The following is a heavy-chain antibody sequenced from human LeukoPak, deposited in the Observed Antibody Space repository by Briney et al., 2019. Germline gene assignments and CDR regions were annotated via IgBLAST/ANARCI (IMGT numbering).Heavy chain of an antibody. J-gene: IGHJ4*02. CDR3: ARTRDGSWDY. CDR1: GASISSSNYY. Sequence: SETLSLTCTVSGASISSSNYYWGWIRQPPGKGLEWIGSIYYSGSTYYNPSLKSRVTISVDTSKNQFSLRLTSVTAADTAVYYCARTRDGSWDYWGQGTLVTVSS. CDR2: IYYSGST. V-gene: IGHV4-39*07. D-gene: IGHD1-26*01.